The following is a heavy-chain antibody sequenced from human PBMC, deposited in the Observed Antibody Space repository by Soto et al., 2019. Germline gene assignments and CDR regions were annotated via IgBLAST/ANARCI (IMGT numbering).Heavy chain of an antibody. CDR1: GFTFSSYG. CDR3: AKDGGSYFSSTSCYYFDY. D-gene: IGHD2-2*01. J-gene: IGHJ4*02. Sequence: GGSLRLSCAASGFTFSSYGMHWVRQAPGKGLEWVAVISYDGSNKYYADSVKGRFTISRDNSKNTLYLQMNSLRAEDTAVYYCAKDGGSYFSSTSCYYFDYWGQGTLVTVSS. CDR2: ISYDGSNK. V-gene: IGHV3-30*18.